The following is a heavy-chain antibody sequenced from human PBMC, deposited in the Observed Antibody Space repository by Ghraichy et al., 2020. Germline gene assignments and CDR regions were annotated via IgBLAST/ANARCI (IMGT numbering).Heavy chain of an antibody. CDR2: IDRSAYT. Sequence: SQTLSLTCAVFGGPFSGYYWSWIRQSPGKGLEWIGDIDRSAYTNHNPSLRSRITISVDTSKNQFSLRLTSVTAADTAVYYCARASSSYDNSGWYKEAGQVTYWGQGTLVTVSS. V-gene: IGHV4-34*01. J-gene: IGHJ4*02. CDR3: ARASSSYDNSGWYKEAGQVTY. D-gene: IGHD6-19*01. CDR1: GGPFSGYY.